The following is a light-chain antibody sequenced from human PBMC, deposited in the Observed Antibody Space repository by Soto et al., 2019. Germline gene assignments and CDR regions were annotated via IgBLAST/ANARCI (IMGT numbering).Light chain of an antibody. CDR3: QHYNSYPWT. V-gene: IGKV1-5*01. CDR2: HAS. J-gene: IGKJ1*01. Sequence: DIQMTQSPSTLSASIGDRVTITCRASQTINNWLAWYQQKPGKAPNLLIYHASNLETGVPSRFSGSAFGTEFTPTISSLQPDDLATSYCQHYNSYPWTFGQGTKVEIK. CDR1: QTINNW.